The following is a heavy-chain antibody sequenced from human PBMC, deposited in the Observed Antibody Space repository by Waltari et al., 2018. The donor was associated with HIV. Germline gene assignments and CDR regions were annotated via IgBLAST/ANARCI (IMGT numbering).Heavy chain of an antibody. CDR1: GYTLTELS. Sequence: QVQLVQSGAEVKKPGASVKVSCKVSGYTLTELSMNWVRQAPGKGLEWMGNFDPEDDETIYAQKFQGRITMTEDTSSDTAYMELSSLTSGDTAVYYCATDFSGMVRAYSYYSLDVWDQGTTVTVSS. CDR3: ATDFSGMVRAYSYYSLDV. D-gene: IGHD3-10*01. V-gene: IGHV1-24*01. CDR2: FDPEDDET. J-gene: IGHJ6*02.